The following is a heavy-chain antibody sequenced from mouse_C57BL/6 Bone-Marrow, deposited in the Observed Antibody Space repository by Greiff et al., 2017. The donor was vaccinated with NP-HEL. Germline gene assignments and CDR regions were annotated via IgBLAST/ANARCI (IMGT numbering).Heavy chain of an antibody. V-gene: IGHV7-1*01. J-gene: IGHJ1*03. CDR2: SRNKANDYTT. D-gene: IGHD4-1*01. Sequence: DVMLVESGGGLVQSGRSLRLSCATSGFTFSDFYMEWVRQAPGKGLEWIAASRNKANDYTTEYSASVKGRFIVSRDTSQSILYLQMNALRAEDTAIYYCARDAYWDGWYFDVWGTGTTVTVSS. CDR1: GFTFSDFY. CDR3: ARDAYWDGWYFDV.